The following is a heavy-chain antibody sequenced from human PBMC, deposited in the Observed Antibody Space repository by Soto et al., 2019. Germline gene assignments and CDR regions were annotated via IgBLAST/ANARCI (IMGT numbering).Heavy chain of an antibody. J-gene: IGHJ6*02. D-gene: IGHD1-26*01. V-gene: IGHV3-21*01. CDR1: GFTFSSYS. Sequence: GGSLRLSCAASGFTFSSYSMNWVRQAPGKGLEWVSSISSSSSYIYYADSVKGRFTISRDNAKNSRYLQMNSLRAEDTAVYYCARVDSVDGSSGGYYYGMDVWGQGTTVTVSS. CDR2: ISSSSSYI. CDR3: ARVDSVDGSSGGYYYGMDV.